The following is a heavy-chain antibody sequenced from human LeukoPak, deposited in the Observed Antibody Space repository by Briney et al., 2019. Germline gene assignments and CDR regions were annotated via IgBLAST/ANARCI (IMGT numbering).Heavy chain of an antibody. CDR3: TRHSRDSGGAFQY. CDR2: FDDSGSN. D-gene: IGHD4-23*01. Sequence: SETLSLTCTVSGGTISDYYWSWVRQPPGKGLEWIGYFDDSGSNNYKPSLKSRVTISLATSKTQLSLKLNSATAADTAVYYCTRHSRDSGGAFQYWGQGTPVTVSS. CDR1: GGTISDYY. V-gene: IGHV4-59*08. J-gene: IGHJ1*01.